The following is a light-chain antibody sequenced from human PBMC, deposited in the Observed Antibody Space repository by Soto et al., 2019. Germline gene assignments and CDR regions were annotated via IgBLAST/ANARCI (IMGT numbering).Light chain of an antibody. J-gene: IGKJ5*01. CDR1: QSISTL. CDR2: SAS. CDR3: QQYYDWPIT. V-gene: IGKV3-15*01. Sequence: EIVLTQSPATLSVSPGERATLSCRASQSISTLLAWYQQKLGQAPRLLIYSASTRATGIPARFSGSGSVADFTLTISSLQSEDFAVYYCQQYYDWPITFGQGTLLEI.